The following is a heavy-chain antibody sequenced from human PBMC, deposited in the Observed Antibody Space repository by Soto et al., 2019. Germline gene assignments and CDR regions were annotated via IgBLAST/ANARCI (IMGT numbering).Heavy chain of an antibody. CDR1: GYTFTSYN. D-gene: IGHD2-15*01. Sequence: QVQLVQSGAEVKKSGASVKVSCKASGYTFTSYNMHWVRQAPGQGLEWMGIINPSGGSTTYAQRFQGXXTXTXXKHTSTVYMELSSLRSEDTAVYCCASVPPVGLLDYWGQGTLVIVAS. CDR3: ASVPPVGLLDY. V-gene: IGHV1-46*01. CDR2: INPSGGST. J-gene: IGHJ4*02.